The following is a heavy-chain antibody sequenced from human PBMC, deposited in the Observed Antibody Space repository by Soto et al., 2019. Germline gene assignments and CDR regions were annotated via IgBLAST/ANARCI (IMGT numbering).Heavy chain of an antibody. Sequence: SVKVSCKTSGYTFSRSGISWVRQAPGQGLEWMGWISTYNGDANYSQKFQGRVTITRDTSASKAYMELSSLRSEDTAVYYCVRQRVTQGDDWFDPWGQGTLVTVSS. D-gene: IGHD2-21*02. V-gene: IGHV1-18*01. CDR2: ISTYNGDA. CDR1: GYTFSRSG. CDR3: VRQRVTQGDDWFDP. J-gene: IGHJ5*02.